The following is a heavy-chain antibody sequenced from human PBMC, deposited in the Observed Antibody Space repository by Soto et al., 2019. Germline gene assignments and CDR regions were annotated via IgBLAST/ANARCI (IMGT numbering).Heavy chain of an antibody. Sequence: SETLSLTCTVSGGSISSYYWSWIRQPPGKGLEWIGYIYYSGSTNYNPSLKSRVTISVDTSKNQFSLKPSSVTAADTAVYYCARRPQDYYYYMDVWGKGTTVTVSS. J-gene: IGHJ6*03. CDR3: ARRPQDYYYYMDV. CDR2: IYYSGST. V-gene: IGHV4-59*08. CDR1: GGSISSYY.